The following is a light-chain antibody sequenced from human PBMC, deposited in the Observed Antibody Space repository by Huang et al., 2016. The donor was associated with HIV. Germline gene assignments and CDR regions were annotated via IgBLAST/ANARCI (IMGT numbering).Light chain of an antibody. V-gene: IGKV3-15*01. CDR3: QQYESWPPLT. J-gene: IGKJ4*01. CDR1: QSVRDK. CDR2: ATS. Sequence: EIVMTQSPDTLSVSPGERATLSCRASQSVRDKLAWYQQKPGQAPRLLRHATSTRAAGVPARCSGSGSGTEFSLTISSLQSEDCGVYYCQQYESWPPLTFGGGTKVEIK.